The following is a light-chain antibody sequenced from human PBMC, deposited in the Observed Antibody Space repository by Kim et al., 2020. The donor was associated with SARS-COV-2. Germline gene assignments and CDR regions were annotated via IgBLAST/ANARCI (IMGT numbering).Light chain of an antibody. CDR3: QQRGNWPWT. CDR1: RSISNY. J-gene: IGKJ1*01. V-gene: IGKV3-11*01. CDR2: DAS. Sequence: SLSPGERATLSCRASRSISNYLAWYQQKPGQPPRLLIYDASDRATGIPVRFSGSGSGTDFTLTISSLEPEDCAVYYCQQRGNWPWTFGQGTKVEI.